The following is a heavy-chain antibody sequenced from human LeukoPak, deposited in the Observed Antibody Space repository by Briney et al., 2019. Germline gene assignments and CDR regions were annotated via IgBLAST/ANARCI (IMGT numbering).Heavy chain of an antibody. D-gene: IGHD4-17*01. CDR3: TRDALYGDPSYYYMDV. CDR2: IKQDGSDI. J-gene: IGHJ6*03. CDR1: GFTFNGFW. V-gene: IGHV3-7*01. Sequence: GGSLRLSCAASGFTFNGFWMSWVRQAPGKGLEWVANIKQDGSDIYYLGSVRGRFTISRDNDMNSLYLQMNSLRAEDTAVYYCTRDALYGDPSYYYMDVWGKGPTVTVSS.